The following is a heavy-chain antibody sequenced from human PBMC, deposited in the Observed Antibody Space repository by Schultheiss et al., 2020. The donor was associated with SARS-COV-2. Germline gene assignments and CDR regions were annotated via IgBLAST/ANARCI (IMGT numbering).Heavy chain of an antibody. Sequence: SETLSLTCTVSGGSISSGDYYWSWIRQPPGKGLEWIGYIYHSGSTNYNPSLKSRVTISVDTSKNQFSLRLSSVTAADTAVYYCARAVTSHFRNYGMDVWGQGTTVTVSS. CDR3: ARAVTSHFRNYGMDV. CDR2: IYHSGST. J-gene: IGHJ6*02. V-gene: IGHV4-61*08. D-gene: IGHD2-21*02. CDR1: GGSISSGDYY.